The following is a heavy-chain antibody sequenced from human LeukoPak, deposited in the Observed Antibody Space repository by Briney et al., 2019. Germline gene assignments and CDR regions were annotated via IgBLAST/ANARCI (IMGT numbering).Heavy chain of an antibody. D-gene: IGHD5-18*01. CDR1: GFTFSSSA. CDR2: IKQDGSEK. V-gene: IGHV3-7*01. Sequence: GGSLRLSCAASGFTFSSSAMSWVRQAPGKGLEWVANIKQDGSEKYYVDSVKGRFTISRDNARNSVYLQMNSLRAEDTAVYYCARGGTRGYSPSDYWGQGTLVTVSS. J-gene: IGHJ4*02. CDR3: ARGGTRGYSPSDY.